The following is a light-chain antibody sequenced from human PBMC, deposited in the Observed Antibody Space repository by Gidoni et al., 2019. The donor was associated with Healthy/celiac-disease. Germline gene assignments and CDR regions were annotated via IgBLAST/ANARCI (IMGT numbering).Light chain of an antibody. CDR3: QQRSNWPPT. V-gene: IGKV3-11*01. CDR2: DAS. J-gene: IGKJ1*01. Sequence: DSVLPHYPATLSLSPGERATLSCRASQSVSSYLAWYQQKPGQAPRLLIYDASNSTTGIPSRFSGSGSGTDFTLSISSLEPVDFAVYYCQQRSNWPPTFGQGTKVEIK. CDR1: QSVSSY.